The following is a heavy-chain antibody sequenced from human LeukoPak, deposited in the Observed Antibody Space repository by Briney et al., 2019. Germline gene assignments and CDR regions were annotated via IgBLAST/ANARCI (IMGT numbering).Heavy chain of an antibody. CDR3: ARETTLTTSLFDL. Sequence: ASVKVSCKASGGTFSSYAISWVRQAPGQALEWMGGIIPIFGTANYAQKFQGRVTIIADESTSTAYVELSSLRSEDTAVYYCARETTLTTSLFDLWGQGTLVTVSS. CDR1: GGTFSSYA. D-gene: IGHD4-11*01. CDR2: IIPIFGTA. J-gene: IGHJ4*02. V-gene: IGHV1-69*13.